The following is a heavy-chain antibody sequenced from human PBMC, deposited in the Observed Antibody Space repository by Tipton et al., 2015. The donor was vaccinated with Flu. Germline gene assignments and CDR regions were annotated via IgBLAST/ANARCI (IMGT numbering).Heavy chain of an antibody. D-gene: IGHD5-18*01. J-gene: IGHJ4*02. V-gene: IGHV3-23*01. CDR1: GFTFSSYW. CDR2: ITGGGNST. CDR3: AKREGYGTIDY. Sequence: SLRLSCAASGFTFSSYWMSWVRQAPGEGLEWVSLITGGGNSTYYADSVKGRFTISRDNSKNTLYLQMNTLRPEDTAVYYCAKREGYGTIDYWGQGALVTVSS.